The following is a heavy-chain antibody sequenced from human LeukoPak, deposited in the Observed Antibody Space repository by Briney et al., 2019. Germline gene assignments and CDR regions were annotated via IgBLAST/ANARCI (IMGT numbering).Heavy chain of an antibody. Sequence: GGSLRLSCAASGFTFSSYAMSWVRQAPGKGLEWVSATSGSGGSTYYADSVKGRFTISRDNSKNTLYLQMNSLRAEDTAVYYCAKDLHMYYDFWSGERFNDYWGQGTLVTVSS. J-gene: IGHJ4*02. V-gene: IGHV3-23*01. CDR2: TSGSGGST. D-gene: IGHD3-3*01. CDR3: AKDLHMYYDFWSGERFNDY. CDR1: GFTFSSYA.